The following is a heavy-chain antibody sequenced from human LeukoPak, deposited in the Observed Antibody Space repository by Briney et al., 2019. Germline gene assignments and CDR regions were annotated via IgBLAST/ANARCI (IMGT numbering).Heavy chain of an antibody. D-gene: IGHD2-15*01. Sequence: PSETLSLTCAVSGGSISSGGYSWSWIRQPPGKGLEWIGYIYHSGSTYYNPSLKSRVTISVDRSKNQFSLKLSSVTAADTAVYYCARDRCGSCFSFDYWGQGTLVTVSS. CDR2: IYHSGST. CDR1: GGSISSGGYS. V-gene: IGHV4-30-2*01. CDR3: ARDRCGSCFSFDY. J-gene: IGHJ4*02.